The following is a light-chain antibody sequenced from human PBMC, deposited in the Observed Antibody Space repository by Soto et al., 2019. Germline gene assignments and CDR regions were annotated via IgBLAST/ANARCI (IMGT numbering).Light chain of an antibody. V-gene: IGLV2-14*01. CDR1: SSDVGANIF. Sequence: QSVLTQPASVSGSPGQSITISCTGTSSDVGANIFVSWYQQHPGKVPKLMIYTVSSRPSGVSQRFSGSKSGNTASLTISGLQAEDEADYYCSSFTTDSTDVFGTGT. J-gene: IGLJ1*01. CDR3: SSFTTDSTDV. CDR2: TVS.